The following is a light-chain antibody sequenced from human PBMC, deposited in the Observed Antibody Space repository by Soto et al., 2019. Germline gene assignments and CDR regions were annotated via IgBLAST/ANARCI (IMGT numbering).Light chain of an antibody. V-gene: IGKV3-20*01. CDR2: GAS. CDR1: QSVNSGY. Sequence: EIVLTQSPATLSLSPGARATLSCRASQSVNSGYLAWYQQRPGQPPRLLIYGASSRATGIPDRFSGSGSGTDFTLTISRLEPEDFAVYYCQQYGSSFTFGPGTKLEIK. J-gene: IGKJ3*01. CDR3: QQYGSSFT.